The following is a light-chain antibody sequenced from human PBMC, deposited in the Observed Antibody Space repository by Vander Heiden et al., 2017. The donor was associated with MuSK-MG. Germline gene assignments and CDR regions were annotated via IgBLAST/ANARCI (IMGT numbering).Light chain of an antibody. J-gene: IGKJ4*01. CDR1: QSVLYSSNNKNY. CDR3: QQYYSTPEGT. V-gene: IGKV4-1*01. CDR2: WAS. Sequence: DIVMTQAPDPLAVSLGERATHNCKSSQSVLYSSNNKNYLAWYQQKPGQPPKLLIYWASTRESGVPDRFSGSGSGTDFTLTISSLQAEDVAVYYCQQYYSTPEGTFGGGTKVEIK.